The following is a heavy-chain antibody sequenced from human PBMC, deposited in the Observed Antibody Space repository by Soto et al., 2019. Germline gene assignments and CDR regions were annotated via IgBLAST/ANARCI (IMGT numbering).Heavy chain of an antibody. CDR3: APVSSSSADCYPNPYLDY. CDR2: IYWDDDE. D-gene: IGHD2-2*01. Sequence: QITLKESGPTLVKPTQTLTLTCTFTGFSLSTTAEGVGWIRQPPGKALEWLGLIYWDDDERYSPSLKSRLTITKDTSKNQVVLTMTNVDPVDTATYYCAPVSSSSADCYPNPYLDYWGQGNLVTVSS. J-gene: IGHJ4*02. V-gene: IGHV2-5*02. CDR1: GFSLSTTAEG.